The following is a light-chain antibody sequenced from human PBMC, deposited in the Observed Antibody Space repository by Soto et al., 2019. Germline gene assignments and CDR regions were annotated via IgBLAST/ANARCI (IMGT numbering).Light chain of an antibody. CDR1: DSNIGSNP. V-gene: IGLV1-47*01. CDR2: TND. Sequence: QSVLTQPPSASGTPGQRVTISCSGGDSNIGSNPVYWYQQLPRTAPKLVIHTNDQRPSGVPDRFSGSKSGTSATLAISGLRSEDEADYYCASWDDSLRGVLFGGGTQLTVL. CDR3: ASWDDSLRGVL. J-gene: IGLJ2*01.